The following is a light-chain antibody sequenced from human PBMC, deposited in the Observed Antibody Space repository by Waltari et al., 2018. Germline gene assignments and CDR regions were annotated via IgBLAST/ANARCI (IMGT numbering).Light chain of an antibody. Sequence: SYDLTQPLSVSVALGQTARITCGGNNIGGNNVHWYQQKPGQAPLLVIYRDKNRPSRIPERFSGSNSENTATLTITGAQGADEADYYCQVWDSSTAVFGGGTQLTVL. CDR1: NIGGNN. CDR3: QVWDSSTAV. CDR2: RDK. J-gene: IGLJ7*01. V-gene: IGLV3-9*01.